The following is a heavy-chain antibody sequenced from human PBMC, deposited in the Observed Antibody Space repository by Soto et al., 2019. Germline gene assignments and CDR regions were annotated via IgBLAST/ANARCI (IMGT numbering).Heavy chain of an antibody. CDR1: GYTFTSYA. CDR3: VKIYSSGWTRRSYDC. V-gene: IGHV1-3*01. CDR2: INAGNGNT. Sequence: ASVKVSCKASGYTFTSYAMHWVRQAPGQRLEWMGWINAGNGNTKYSQKFQGRVTITRDTSASTAYMELSSLRSEDTAVYYCVKIYSSGWTRRSYDCWGQGTLVTVSS. D-gene: IGHD6-19*01. J-gene: IGHJ4*02.